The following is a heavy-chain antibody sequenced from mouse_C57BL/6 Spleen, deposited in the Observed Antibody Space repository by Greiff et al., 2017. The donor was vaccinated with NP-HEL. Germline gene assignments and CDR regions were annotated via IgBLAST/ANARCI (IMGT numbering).Heavy chain of an antibody. J-gene: IGHJ2*01. D-gene: IGHD2-4*01. Sequence: VQLQESGAELVKPGASVTMSCKASGYTFTTYPIEWMKQNHGKSLEWIGNFHPYNDDNKYNEKFKGKATLTVEKSSSTVYLELSRLTSDDSAVYYCARSMDYATLFDYWGQGTTLTVSS. CDR2: FHPYNDDN. CDR3: ARSMDYATLFDY. CDR1: GYTFTTYP. V-gene: IGHV1-47*01.